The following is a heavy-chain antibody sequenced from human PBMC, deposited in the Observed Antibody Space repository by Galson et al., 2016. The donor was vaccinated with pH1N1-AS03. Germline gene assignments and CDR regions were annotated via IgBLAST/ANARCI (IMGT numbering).Heavy chain of an antibody. CDR3: AIEARKTTTGGIDI. Sequence: SVKVSCKASGDTFSSYTINWVRQAPGQGLEWMGRIIGHIGMTNYAQKVQGRVIITTDKSATTAYMELSSLGSEDTAVYYCAIEARKTTTGGIDIWGQGTLVTVSS. V-gene: IGHV1-69*04. J-gene: IGHJ4*02. D-gene: IGHD7-27*01. CDR2: IIGHIGMT. CDR1: GDTFSSYT.